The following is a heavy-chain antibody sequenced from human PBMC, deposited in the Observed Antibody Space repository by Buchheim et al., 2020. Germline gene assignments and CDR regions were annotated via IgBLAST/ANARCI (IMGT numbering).Heavy chain of an antibody. D-gene: IGHD6-19*01. Sequence: QVQLVQSGAEVKKPGASVKVSCKASGYTFTSYDINWVRQATGQGLEWMGWMNPNSGNTGYAQKFQGRVTMTRNTSLSTAYMELSSLRSEDTAVYYCARGTDPKQWLVWSTYYFDYWGQGTL. CDR1: GYTFTSYD. V-gene: IGHV1-8*01. J-gene: IGHJ4*02. CDR2: MNPNSGNT. CDR3: ARGTDPKQWLVWSTYYFDY.